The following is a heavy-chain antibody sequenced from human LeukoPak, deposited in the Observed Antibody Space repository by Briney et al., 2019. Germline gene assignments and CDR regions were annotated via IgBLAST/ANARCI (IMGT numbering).Heavy chain of an antibody. CDR3: ARGRYLDWLPYFFDY. CDR2: IWYDGTNK. Sequence: GRSLRLSCVASGFTFSSYGMHWVRQAPGKGLEWVAVIWYDGTNKYYADSVKGRFTISRDSPKNTLYLQMNSLRAEDTAVYYCARGRYLDWLPYFFDYWGQGTLVTVSS. CDR1: GFTFSSYG. V-gene: IGHV3-33*01. D-gene: IGHD3-9*01. J-gene: IGHJ4*02.